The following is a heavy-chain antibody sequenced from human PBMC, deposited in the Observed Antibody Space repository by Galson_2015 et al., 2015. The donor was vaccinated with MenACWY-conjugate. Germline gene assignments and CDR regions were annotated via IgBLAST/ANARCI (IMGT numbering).Heavy chain of an antibody. V-gene: IGHV4-61*01. D-gene: IGHD1-14*01. CDR3: AREYNK. CDR1: GGSVSSGSY. Sequence: LSLTCTVSGGSVSSGSYWTWLRQPPGKGLEWIGLIYSSGSTKYNPSLKSRVTISLDMSKNQVSLKLSSVTAADTAVYYCAREYNKWGQGTLVTVSS. CDR2: IYSSGST. J-gene: IGHJ4*02.